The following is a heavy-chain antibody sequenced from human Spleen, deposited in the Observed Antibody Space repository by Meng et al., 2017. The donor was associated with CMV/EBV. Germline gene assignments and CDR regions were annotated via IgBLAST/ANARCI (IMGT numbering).Heavy chain of an antibody. Sequence: GGSLRLSCAASGFTFDDYAMHWVRQAPGKGLEWVSGISWNSGSIGYADSVKGRFTNSRDNAKNSLYLQMNSLRAEDMALYNCAKGSGSYGEYYYYGMDVWGQGATVTVSS. CDR1: GFTFDDYA. V-gene: IGHV3-9*03. CDR2: ISWNSGSI. D-gene: IGHD1-26*01. CDR3: AKGSGSYGEYYYYGMDV. J-gene: IGHJ6*02.